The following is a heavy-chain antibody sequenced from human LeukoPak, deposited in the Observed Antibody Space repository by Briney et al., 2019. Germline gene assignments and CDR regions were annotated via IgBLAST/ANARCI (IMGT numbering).Heavy chain of an antibody. CDR3: AHSLGAGHPSNFDY. Sequence: ASVKVSCKASGYTFTSYGISWVRQAPGHGLEWMGWISAYNGNTNYAQKLQGRVTMTTDTSTSTAYMELRSLRSDDTAVYYCAHSLGAGHPSNFDYWGQGTLVTVSS. CDR2: ISAYNGNT. CDR1: GYTFTSYG. D-gene: IGHD1-26*01. J-gene: IGHJ4*02. V-gene: IGHV1-18*01.